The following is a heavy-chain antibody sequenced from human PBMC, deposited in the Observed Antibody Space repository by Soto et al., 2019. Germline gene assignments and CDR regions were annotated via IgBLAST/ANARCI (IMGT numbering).Heavy chain of an antibody. CDR2: ISSSSTTI. Sequence: EVQLVESGGGLVQPGGSLRLSCAASGFTFSSYSMSWVRQAPGKGLEWVSYISSSSTTIYYADSVKGRFTISRDNAQXXXXXQMNSLRDDDTAVYYCARVHADTSGSPPHFDYWGQGTLVTVSS. D-gene: IGHD3-22*01. J-gene: IGHJ4*02. CDR3: ARVHADTSGSPPHFDY. V-gene: IGHV3-48*02. CDR1: GFTFSSYS.